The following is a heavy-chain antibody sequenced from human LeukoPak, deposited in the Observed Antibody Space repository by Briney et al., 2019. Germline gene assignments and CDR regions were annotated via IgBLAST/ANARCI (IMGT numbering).Heavy chain of an antibody. CDR2: IRKDGSEK. V-gene: IGHV3-7*04. Sequence: GSLRLSFAASGFTFEIYWMSWVRQAPGKGLEWVANIRKDGSEKNNVDSVKGRFTISRANAKNSLYLQMNSLRADDTALYYCARHWEGVESDAFDIWGQGTMVTVSS. J-gene: IGHJ3*02. D-gene: IGHD1-26*01. CDR1: GFTFEIYW. CDR3: ARHWEGVESDAFDI.